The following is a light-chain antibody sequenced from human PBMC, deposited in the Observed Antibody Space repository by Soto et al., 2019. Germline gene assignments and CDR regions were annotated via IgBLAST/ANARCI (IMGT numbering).Light chain of an antibody. CDR2: GAS. CDR3: HQSYDWWT. J-gene: IGKJ1*01. V-gene: IGKV3-15*01. Sequence: VMMTQSPATLSVSPGERATLFFRASQRVSNNVAWYQQKPGQAPRLLIYGASTRATGSPARGSGSGSGTEFTLTISSLQSEDFAVYYCHQSYDWWTFGQGTNVDIK. CDR1: QRVSNN.